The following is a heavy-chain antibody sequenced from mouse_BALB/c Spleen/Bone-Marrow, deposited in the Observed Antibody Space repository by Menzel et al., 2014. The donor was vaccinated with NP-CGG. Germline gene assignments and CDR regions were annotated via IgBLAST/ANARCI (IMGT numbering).Heavy chain of an antibody. J-gene: IGHJ2*01. V-gene: IGHV1-26*01. D-gene: IGHD2-1*01. CDR2: VNPNNGGT. CDR3: ARYLYGNYFDY. CDR1: GYSFTGYY. Sequence: VQLQQSGPDLVKPGAPVKISCKASGYSFTGYYMHWVKQSHGKSLEWIGRVNPNNGGTSYNQKFKGKAILTVDKSSSTAYMELRSLTSEDSAVYYCARYLYGNYFDYWGQGTTLTVSS.